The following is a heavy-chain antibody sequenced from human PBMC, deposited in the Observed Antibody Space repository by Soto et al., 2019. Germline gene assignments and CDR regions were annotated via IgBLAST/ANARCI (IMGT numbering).Heavy chain of an antibody. CDR3: AKGRSYYYYYGVDV. V-gene: IGHV3-23*01. J-gene: IGHJ6*02. CDR1: GFTFSSYA. Sequence: GGSLRLSCAASGFTFSSYAMGWVRQAPGKGLDWVSAISGSGGTTYYADSVKGRFTISRDNSKNTLYVQMNSLRAEDTALYYCAKGRSYYYYYGVDVWGQGTTVTVSS. CDR2: ISGSGGTT.